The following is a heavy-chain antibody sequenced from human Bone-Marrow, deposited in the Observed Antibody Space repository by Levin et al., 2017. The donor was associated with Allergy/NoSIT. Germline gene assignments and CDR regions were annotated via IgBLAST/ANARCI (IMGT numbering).Heavy chain of an antibody. Sequence: SGGSLRLSCAASGFTVRSHYMSWVRQAPGKGLEWVSIIYSAGSTYYADSVKGRVTISRDDSKNTLFLQMDSLRAEDTAVYFCATSTALLIFDYWGQGALVTVSS. CDR3: ATSTALLIFDY. CDR1: GFTVRSHY. J-gene: IGHJ4*02. V-gene: IGHV3-66*01. CDR2: IYSAGST. D-gene: IGHD5-18*01.